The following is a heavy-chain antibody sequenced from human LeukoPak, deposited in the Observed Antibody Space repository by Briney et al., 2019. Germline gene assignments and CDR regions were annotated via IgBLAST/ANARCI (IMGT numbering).Heavy chain of an antibody. V-gene: IGHV3-7*01. CDR2: IKYDGIEK. CDR3: ARDKDQYSGYDSGLFDY. Sequence: GGSLRLSCAASGFTFSRYWISWVRQAPGKGLEWVANIKYDGIEKYYVDSVKGRFTISRDNAKNSLYLQMNGLRAEDTALYYCARDKDQYSGYDSGLFDYWGQGALVTVSS. J-gene: IGHJ4*02. D-gene: IGHD5-12*01. CDR1: GFTFSRYW.